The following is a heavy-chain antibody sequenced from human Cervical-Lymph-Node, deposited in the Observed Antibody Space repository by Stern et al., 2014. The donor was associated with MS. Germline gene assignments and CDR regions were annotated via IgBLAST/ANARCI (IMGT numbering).Heavy chain of an antibody. Sequence: VQLVQSGAEVMKPGASVKVSCKASGYTFRKYYMHWVRQAPGQGLEWVGIINPSRNTTSHAQKFQDRVTISKDTSTSTVYMELSSLRSEDTAVYYCARDSSGTYSSLDYWGQGTLVTVSS. J-gene: IGHJ4*02. D-gene: IGHD1-26*01. CDR3: ARDSSGTYSSLDY. V-gene: IGHV1-46*03. CDR1: GYTFRKYY. CDR2: INPSRNTT.